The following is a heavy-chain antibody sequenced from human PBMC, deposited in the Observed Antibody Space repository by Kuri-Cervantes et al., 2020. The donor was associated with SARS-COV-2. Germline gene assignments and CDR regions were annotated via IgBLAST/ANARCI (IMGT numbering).Heavy chain of an antibody. CDR1: GFTVSSNY. V-gene: IGHV3-53*01. D-gene: IGHD1-14*01. CDR2: IYTGGTT. CDR3: AREGSNDHHDYYDYYMDV. J-gene: IGHJ6*03. Sequence: GGSLRLSCAASGFTVSSNYMSWVRQAPGKGLEWVSIIYTGGTTHYADSVKGRFTISRDNSKNTLYLQMNSLRAEDTAVYYCAREGSNDHHDYYDYYMDVWGKGTTATVSS.